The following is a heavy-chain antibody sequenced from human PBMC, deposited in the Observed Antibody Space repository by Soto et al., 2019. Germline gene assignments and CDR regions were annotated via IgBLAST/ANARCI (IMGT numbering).Heavy chain of an antibody. Sequence: GASVKVSCKASGYTFSAYYMHWVRQAPGQGLEWMGVINPSGGDTVYAQRFQGRVTVTRDTSTSTAYMELSSLRSEDTAVYYCARDKETYYYDSSGSLVRAFDIWGQGTMVTVS. D-gene: IGHD3-22*01. J-gene: IGHJ3*02. CDR3: ARDKETYYYDSSGSLVRAFDI. V-gene: IGHV1-46*01. CDR1: GYTFSAYY. CDR2: INPSGGDT.